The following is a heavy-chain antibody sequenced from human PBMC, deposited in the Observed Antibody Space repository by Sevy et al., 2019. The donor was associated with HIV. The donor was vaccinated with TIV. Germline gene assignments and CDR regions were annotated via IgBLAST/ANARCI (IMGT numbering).Heavy chain of an antibody. CDR2: ISGSGGST. J-gene: IGHJ5*02. D-gene: IGHD3-10*01. V-gene: IGHV3-23*01. CDR3: AKDPLLPWFGELPSNWFDP. Sequence: GGSLRLSCAASGFTFSSYAMSWVRQAPGKGLEWVSAISGSGGSTYYADSVKGRFTISRDNSKNTLYLQMNSLRAEDTAVYYCAKDPLLPWFGELPSNWFDPWGQGTLVTVSS. CDR1: GFTFSSYA.